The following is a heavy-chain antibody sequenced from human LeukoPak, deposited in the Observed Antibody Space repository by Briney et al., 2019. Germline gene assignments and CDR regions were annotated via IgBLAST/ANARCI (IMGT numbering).Heavy chain of an antibody. D-gene: IGHD3-16*01. CDR3: ARDIVGGYGYFDY. J-gene: IGHJ4*02. Sequence: GESLKISCTASGFPFGDYAMSWFRQAPGKGLECVGFIKSKASGGTTKYAASVKGRFTVSRDDSKSTAYLQMNSLKTEDTAVYYCARDIVGGYGYFDYWGQGSLVTVSS. V-gene: IGHV3-49*03. CDR2: IKSKASGGTT. CDR1: GFPFGDYA.